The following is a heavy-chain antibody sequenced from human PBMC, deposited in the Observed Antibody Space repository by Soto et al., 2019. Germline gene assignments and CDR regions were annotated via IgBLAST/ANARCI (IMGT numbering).Heavy chain of an antibody. Sequence: QLQLQESGPGLVKPSETLSLACTVSGGSISSSSYNWGWIRQPPGKGLEWIGSIYYSRSTYYIPSLKSRVTISVDTAKNQFSLKLSSVTAADTAVYYCARPDSSGIVDYWGQGTLVTVSS. CDR2: IYYSRST. D-gene: IGHD3-22*01. CDR1: GGSISSSSYN. V-gene: IGHV4-39*01. J-gene: IGHJ4*02. CDR3: ARPDSSGIVDY.